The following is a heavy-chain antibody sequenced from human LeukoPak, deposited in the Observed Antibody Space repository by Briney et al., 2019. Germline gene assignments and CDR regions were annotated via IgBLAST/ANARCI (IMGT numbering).Heavy chain of an antibody. CDR3: TKAGVVGAKAGFDN. J-gene: IGHJ4*02. V-gene: IGHV3-21*01. Sequence: GGSLRLSCAASGFTFSSYSMNWVRQAPGKGLEWVSSIDSSSNYIFYADSVKGRFTISRDNAKNSLDLQMNNLRDEDTAIYYCTKAGVVGAKAGFDNWGQGTLVTVSS. CDR2: IDSSSNYI. CDR1: GFTFSSYS. D-gene: IGHD1-26*01.